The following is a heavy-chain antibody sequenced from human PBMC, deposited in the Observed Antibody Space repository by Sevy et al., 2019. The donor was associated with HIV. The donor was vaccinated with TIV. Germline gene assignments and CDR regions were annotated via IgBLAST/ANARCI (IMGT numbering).Heavy chain of an antibody. J-gene: IGHJ4*02. CDR3: ARDLVGGSSYFDY. CDR1: GFTFSTYW. D-gene: IGHD1-26*01. V-gene: IGHV3-7*01. Sequence: GGSLRLSCAASGFTFSTYWMTWVRQPPGKGLEWVANIKQDGSEKYYVDSVKGRFTISRDNAKNSLYLQMNSLRAEDTAVYYCARDLVGGSSYFDYWGQGTLVTVSS. CDR2: IKQDGSEK.